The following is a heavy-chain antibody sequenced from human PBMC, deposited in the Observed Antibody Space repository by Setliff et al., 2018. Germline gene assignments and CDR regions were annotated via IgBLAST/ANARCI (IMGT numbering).Heavy chain of an antibody. J-gene: IGHJ6*03. CDR2: ITWNGRTI. V-gene: IGHV3-20*04. D-gene: IGHD2-8*01. CDR3: ARARGVGTTSHHMDV. Sequence: PGGSLRLSCEVSGFNFDDYGMTWVRQVPGKGLEWVSTITWNGRTITYADSVKGRFIISKDNPKNSLSLQMNSLRPDDTAFYYCARARGVGTTSHHMDVWGKGTTVTVSS. CDR1: GFNFDDYG.